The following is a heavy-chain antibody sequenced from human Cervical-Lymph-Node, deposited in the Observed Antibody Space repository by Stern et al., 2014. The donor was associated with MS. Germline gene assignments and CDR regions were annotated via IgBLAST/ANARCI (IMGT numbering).Heavy chain of an antibody. V-gene: IGHV1-18*01. J-gene: IGHJ4*02. CDR1: GYTFTSYC. CDR3: ARGSSWPDY. D-gene: IGHD6-13*01. Sequence: QVQLVQSGAEVKKPGASVKVSCTASGYTFTSYCISRVRQAPGQGLEWMGWISVYKADTNYAQKFQGRVTMTTDTSTNTAYMELRSLRSDDTAVYYCARGSSWPDYWGQGTLVTVSS. CDR2: ISVYKADT.